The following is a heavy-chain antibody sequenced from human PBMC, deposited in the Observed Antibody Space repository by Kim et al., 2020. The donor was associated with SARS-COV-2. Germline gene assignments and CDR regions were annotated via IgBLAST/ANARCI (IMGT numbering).Heavy chain of an antibody. CDR2: ISASGGDT. CDR3: AKVTTLTAPFYDY. Sequence: GESLRLSCAASGFTFSSYALSWVRQAPGKGLEWVSRISASGGDTYYADSVQGRFTISRDNSKNALNLEMNSLRAEDTALYYCAKVTTLTAPFYDYWGQGTLVTVSS. CDR1: GFTFSSYA. V-gene: IGHV3-23*01. D-gene: IGHD4-4*01. J-gene: IGHJ4*02.